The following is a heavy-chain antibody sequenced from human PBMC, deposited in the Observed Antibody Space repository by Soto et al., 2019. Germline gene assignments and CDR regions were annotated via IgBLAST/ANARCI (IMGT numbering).Heavy chain of an antibody. J-gene: IGHJ4*02. CDR1: GFTFSGSA. V-gene: IGHV3-73*01. CDR2: IRSKANSYAT. Sequence: GGSRRLSCAASGFTFSGSAMHWVRQASWKGLEWVGRIRSKANSYATAYAASVKGRFTISRDDSKNTAYLQMNSLKTEDTAVYYCTTRISNRPISDYWGQGTLVTVSS. D-gene: IGHD3-16*02. CDR3: TTRISNRPISDY.